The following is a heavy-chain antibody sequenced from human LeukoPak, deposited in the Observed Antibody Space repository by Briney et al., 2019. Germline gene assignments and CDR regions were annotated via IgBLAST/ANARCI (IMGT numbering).Heavy chain of an antibody. V-gene: IGHV4-34*01. D-gene: IGHD3-10*01. CDR1: GGSFSGYY. J-gene: IGHJ4*02. CDR3: ARGGEVDRLAGNTGNFDY. CDR2: INHSEST. Sequence: SESLSPTCAVYGGSFSGYYWTWVRQPPETGLEWIGEINHSESTKYSPSLQSRVTISVDTSKNQFSLKLSSVTAADTAVYYCARGGEVDRLAGNTGNFDYWGQGNLVTVSS.